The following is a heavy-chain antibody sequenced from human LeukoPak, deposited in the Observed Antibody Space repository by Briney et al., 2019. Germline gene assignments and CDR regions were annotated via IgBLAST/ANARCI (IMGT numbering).Heavy chain of an antibody. Sequence: ASVKVSCKVSGYTLTELSMHWVRQAPGKGLEWMGGFDPEDGETIYAQKFQGRVTTTEDTSTDTAYMELSSLRSEDTAVYYCVHYDILTGNFDYWGQGTLVTVSS. CDR1: GYTLTELS. D-gene: IGHD3-9*01. J-gene: IGHJ4*02. CDR2: FDPEDGET. CDR3: VHYDILTGNFDY. V-gene: IGHV1-24*01.